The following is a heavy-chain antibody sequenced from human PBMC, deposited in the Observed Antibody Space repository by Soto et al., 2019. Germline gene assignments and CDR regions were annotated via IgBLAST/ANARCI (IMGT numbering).Heavy chain of an antibody. CDR2: MNPNSGNT. D-gene: IGHD5-18*01. V-gene: IGHV1-8*01. Sequence: ASVKVSCKASGYTFTSYDINWVRQATGQGLEWMGWMNPNSGNTGYAQKFQGRVTMTRDNSISTAYMELSSLRSEDTAVYYCARVSVVATTMTDFDYRGQGTLVTVSS. J-gene: IGHJ4*02. CDR3: ARVSVVATTMTDFDY. CDR1: GYTFTSYD.